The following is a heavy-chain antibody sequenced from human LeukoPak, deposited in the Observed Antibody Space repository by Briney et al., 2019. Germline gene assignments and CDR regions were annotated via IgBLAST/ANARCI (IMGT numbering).Heavy chain of an antibody. CDR2: IYSSGSA. CDR3: ARMGGYSGYATH. Sequence: SETLSLTCTVSGGSISTYYWSWIRQPPGKGLEWIGYIYSSGSANYNPSLKSRVTMSGDTSKHQFSLKLSSVTAADTAVYYCARMGGYSGYATHWGQGTLVTVSS. D-gene: IGHD5-12*01. V-gene: IGHV4-59*08. CDR1: GGSISTYY. J-gene: IGHJ4*02.